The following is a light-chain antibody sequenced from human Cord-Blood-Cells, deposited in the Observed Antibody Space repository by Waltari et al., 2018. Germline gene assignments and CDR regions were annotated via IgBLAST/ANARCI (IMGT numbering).Light chain of an antibody. CDR1: NIGSKS. CDR3: QVWDSSSDREV. V-gene: IGLV3-21*03. CDR2: DDS. J-gene: IGLJ3*02. Sequence: SYVLTQPPSVSVAPGKTARITCGGNNIGSKSVHWYQQKPGQAPVLVVYDDSDRPSGIPEGFSGSNAGNTATLTSSRVEAGDEADYYCQVWDSSSDREVFGGGTKLTVL.